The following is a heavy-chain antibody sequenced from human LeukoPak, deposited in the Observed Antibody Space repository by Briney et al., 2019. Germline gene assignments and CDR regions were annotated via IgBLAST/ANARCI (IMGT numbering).Heavy chain of an antibody. CDR2: LNPDGSEK. J-gene: IGHJ2*01. Sequence: GGSLRLSCAASGFTFSSYWMSWVRQAPGKGLERVANLNPDGSEKYHVDSLKGRFTISRDNAKNSLYLQMNSLRVEDTAVYYCARDQGGGWYFDVWGRGTLVTVSS. D-gene: IGHD1-26*01. CDR3: ARDQGGGWYFDV. CDR1: GFTFSSYW. V-gene: IGHV3-7*05.